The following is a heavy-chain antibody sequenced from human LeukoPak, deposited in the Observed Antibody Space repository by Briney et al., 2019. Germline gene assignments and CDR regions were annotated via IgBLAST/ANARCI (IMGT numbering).Heavy chain of an antibody. CDR3: AREDYGSGSYCLRYYFDY. V-gene: IGHV4-61*02. CDR2: IYTSGST. CDR1: GGSISSGSYY. J-gene: IGHJ4*02. D-gene: IGHD3-10*01. Sequence: PSQTLSLTCTVSGGSISSGSYYWSWIRQPAGKGLEWIGRIYTSGSTNYNPSLKSRVTISVDTSKNQFSLKLSSVTAADTAVYYCAREDYGSGSYCLRYYFDYWGQGTLVTVSS.